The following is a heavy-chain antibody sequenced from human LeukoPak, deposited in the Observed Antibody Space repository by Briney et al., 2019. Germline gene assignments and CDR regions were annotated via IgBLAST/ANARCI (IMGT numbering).Heavy chain of an antibody. CDR2: INGDGNST. V-gene: IGHV3-74*01. J-gene: IGHJ4*02. CDR1: GFTFRSYW. D-gene: IGHD6-19*01. Sequence: GGSLRLSCVASGFTFRSYWMHWVGQGPGKGLVWVSRINGDGNSTSYADSVKGRFTISRDNAKNTLYLQMNSLRAEDTAVYYCARALAVAGTGGYYWGQGTLVTVSS. CDR3: ARALAVAGTGGYY.